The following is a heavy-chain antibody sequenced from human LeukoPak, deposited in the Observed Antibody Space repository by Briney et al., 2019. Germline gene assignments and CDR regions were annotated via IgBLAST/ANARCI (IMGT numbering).Heavy chain of an antibody. J-gene: IGHJ6*04. CDR1: GFTFSSYG. V-gene: IGHV3-33*06. Sequence: GGSLRLSCAASGFTFSSYGMHWVRQAPGKGLEWVAVIWYDGSNKYYADSVKGRFTISRDNSKNTLYLRMNSLRAEDTAVYYCAKDGRYGSGSYSRFGMDVWGKGTTVTVSS. CDR3: AKDGRYGSGSYSRFGMDV. CDR2: IWYDGSNK. D-gene: IGHD3-10*01.